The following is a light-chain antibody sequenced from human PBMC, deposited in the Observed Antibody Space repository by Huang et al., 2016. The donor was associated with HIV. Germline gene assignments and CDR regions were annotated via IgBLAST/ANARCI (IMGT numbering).Light chain of an antibody. V-gene: IGKV3-15*01. J-gene: IGKJ2*01. CDR3: QQYENWPPEYT. CDR1: QNVRSS. CDR2: GAS. Sequence: EIVLTQSPAILSVSPGERATLSCRASQNVRSSFAWYQQRPGQPPRLLISGASTRATGCPARFSCSGSGTEFTLTISSLQSEDFAVYYCQQYENWPPEYTFGQGTKLEL.